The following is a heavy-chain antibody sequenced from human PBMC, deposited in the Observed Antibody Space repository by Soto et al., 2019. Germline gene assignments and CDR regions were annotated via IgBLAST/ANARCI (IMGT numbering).Heavy chain of an antibody. Sequence: VASVKVSCKASGYTFTSYYMHWVRQAPGQGLEWMGIINPSGGSTSYAQKFQGRVTMTRDTSTSTVYMELSSLRSEDTAVYYRAREVDIVATICAFDIWGQGTMVTVSS. CDR1: GYTFTSYY. CDR3: AREVDIVATICAFDI. D-gene: IGHD5-12*01. V-gene: IGHV1-46*03. CDR2: INPSGGST. J-gene: IGHJ3*02.